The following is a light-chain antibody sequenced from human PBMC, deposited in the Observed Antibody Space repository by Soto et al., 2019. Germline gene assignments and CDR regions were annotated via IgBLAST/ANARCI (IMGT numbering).Light chain of an antibody. CDR2: LAS. V-gene: IGKV1-39*01. Sequence: DIQMTQSPSSLSASVGGRVTISCRASQSITTFLNWYQQKPGKAPKLLIFLASRLQSGVPSRFSGSGSGTDFTLTITSLQPDDSAISHCQQGYSMPYTFGPGTKLDL. CDR3: QQGYSMPYT. J-gene: IGKJ3*01. CDR1: QSITTF.